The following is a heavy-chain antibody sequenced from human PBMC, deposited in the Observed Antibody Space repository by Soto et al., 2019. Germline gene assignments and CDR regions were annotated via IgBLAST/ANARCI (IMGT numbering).Heavy chain of an antibody. Sequence: ASVKVSCNASGYTFTSYYMHWVRQAPGQGLEWMGIINPSGGSTSYAQKFQDRVTMTRDTSTSTVYMELSRRRSENTAVYYCARDRDYGEYYYYYGMDVWGQGTTVTVSS. CDR3: ARDRDYGEYYYYYGMDV. CDR2: INPSGGST. CDR1: GYTFTSYY. J-gene: IGHJ6*02. D-gene: IGHD4-17*01. V-gene: IGHV1-46*01.